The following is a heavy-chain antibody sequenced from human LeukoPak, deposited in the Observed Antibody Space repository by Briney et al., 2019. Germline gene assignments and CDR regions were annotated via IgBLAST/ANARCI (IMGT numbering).Heavy chain of an antibody. CDR2: IYYSGST. D-gene: IGHD7-27*01. V-gene: IGHV4-39*07. CDR3: ARTHSNWGRWFDP. J-gene: IGHJ5*02. Sequence: SETLSLTCTVSGGSISSSSYYWGWIRQPPGKGLEWIGSIYYSGSTYYNPSLKSRVTISVDTSKNQFSLKLSSVTAADTAVYYCARTHSNWGRWFDPWGQGTLVTVSS. CDR1: GGSISSSSYY.